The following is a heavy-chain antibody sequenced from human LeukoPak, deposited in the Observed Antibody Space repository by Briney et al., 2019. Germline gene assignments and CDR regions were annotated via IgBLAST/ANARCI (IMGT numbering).Heavy chain of an antibody. CDR2: IIPIFGTA. J-gene: IGHJ4*02. D-gene: IGHD2-15*01. CDR3: ARDSLGSGGSPLDY. V-gene: IGHV1-69*13. CDR1: GGTLSSYA. Sequence: EASVKVSCKASGGTLSSYAISWVRQAPGQGLEWMGGIIPIFGTANYAQKFQGRVTITADESTSTAYMELSSLRSEDTAVYYCARDSLGSGGSPLDYWGQGTLVTVSS.